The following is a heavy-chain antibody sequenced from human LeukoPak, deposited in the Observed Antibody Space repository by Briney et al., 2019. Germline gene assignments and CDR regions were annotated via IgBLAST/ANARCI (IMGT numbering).Heavy chain of an antibody. CDR2: IYSGGST. V-gene: IGHV3-53*04. CDR1: GFTVSTNY. D-gene: IGHD4-17*01. CDR3: ARGMTNPFDY. J-gene: IGHJ4*02. Sequence: GGSLRLSCAASGFTVSTNYMSWVRQAPGKGLEWFSVIYSGGSTYYADSVKGRFTISRHNSENTLYLQMNSLRAEDTAVYYCARGMTNPFDYWGQGTLVTVSS.